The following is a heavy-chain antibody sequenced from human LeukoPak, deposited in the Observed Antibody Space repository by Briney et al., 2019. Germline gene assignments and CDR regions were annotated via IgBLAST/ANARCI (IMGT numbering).Heavy chain of an antibody. J-gene: IGHJ4*02. V-gene: IGHV3-33*01. CDR1: GFTFDTYA. D-gene: IGHD3-10*01. CDR2: IWHDGSHK. CDR3: AREIFGSGSYPYF. Sequence: PGGSLRLSCAASGFTFDTYAMHWVRQAPGQGLEWVALIWHDGSHKFYSNSVRGQFTISRDNSKNTVYLQMNNLRPDDTAVYYWAREIFGSGSYPYFWGQGTLVTVSS.